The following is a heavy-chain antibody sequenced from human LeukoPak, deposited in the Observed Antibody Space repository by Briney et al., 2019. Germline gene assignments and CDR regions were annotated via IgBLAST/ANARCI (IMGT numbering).Heavy chain of an antibody. CDR1: GYRFTDYW. D-gene: IGHD1-7*01. CDR3: ARGAAGTTPDYYYFGLDV. V-gene: IGHV5-51*01. Sequence: LGESLQISCQGSGYRFTDYWIGWVRQLPGKGLEWMGIIYPGDSDTRYSPSFQGQVTISADKSINTAHLQWSSLKASDTAMYYCARGAAGTTPDYYYFGLDVWGQGTTVRVSS. CDR2: IYPGDSDT. J-gene: IGHJ6*02.